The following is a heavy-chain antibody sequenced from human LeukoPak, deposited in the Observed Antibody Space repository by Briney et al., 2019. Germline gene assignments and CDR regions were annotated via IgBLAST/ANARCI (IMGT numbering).Heavy chain of an antibody. D-gene: IGHD6-19*01. CDR1: GFTLSSYS. J-gene: IGHJ4*02. Sequence: GGSLRLSCAASGFTLSSYSMNWVRQAPGKGLEWVSYISGGSSTIYNADSVKGRFTISRDNAKNLLYLLMDTPRAEDTAVYYCARVGSNQWLDYWGQGTLVTVSS. CDR3: ARVGSNQWLDY. V-gene: IGHV3-48*01. CDR2: ISGGSSTI.